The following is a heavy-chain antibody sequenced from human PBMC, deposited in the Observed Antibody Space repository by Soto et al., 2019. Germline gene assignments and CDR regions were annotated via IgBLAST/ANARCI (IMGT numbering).Heavy chain of an antibody. CDR1: GFTFSNYG. D-gene: IGHD3-10*01. Sequence: QVQLVESGGGVVQPGRSLRLSCAASGFTFSNYGMHWVRQAPGKGLEWVAVILNDGSSRYHADSVKDRFTISRDNSKNMLYLQMNSLRAEDTAVYYCARDAEYSGNGMDVWGQGTTVTVS. CDR2: ILNDGSSR. V-gene: IGHV3-33*01. J-gene: IGHJ6*02. CDR3: ARDAEYSGNGMDV.